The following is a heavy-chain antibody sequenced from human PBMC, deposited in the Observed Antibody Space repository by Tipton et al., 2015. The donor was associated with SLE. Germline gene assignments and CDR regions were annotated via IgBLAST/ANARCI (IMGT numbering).Heavy chain of an antibody. CDR3: ARASGTYTNIDALDI. V-gene: IGHV4-4*08. D-gene: IGHD3-16*01. Sequence: TLSLTCTVSGGSISTYYWCWIRRRPGKGLEWVGYIDTSGGTNSNPSLKSRVTISVDTSQNQFSLKLTSVTAADTAVYYCARASGTYTNIDALDIWGQGTMVTVSS. CDR2: IDTSGGT. J-gene: IGHJ3*02. CDR1: GGSISTYY.